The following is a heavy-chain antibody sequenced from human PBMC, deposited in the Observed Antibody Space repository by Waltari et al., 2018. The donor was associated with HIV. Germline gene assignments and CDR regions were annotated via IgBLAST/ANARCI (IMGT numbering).Heavy chain of an antibody. J-gene: IGHJ2*01. D-gene: IGHD2-21*02. Sequence: EVQLVESGGVLGQPGGPLRLSCAVSGFTVSSYAMRWVRQDPGKGLEWVSTISGGDGYTYYADSVKGRFTISRDNSKNTLYLHINSLRAEDTAVYYWAKVESTVVTIWYFDLWGRGTLVTVSS. CDR2: ISGGDGYT. V-gene: IGHV3-23*04. CDR3: AKVESTVVTIWYFDL. CDR1: GFTVSSYA.